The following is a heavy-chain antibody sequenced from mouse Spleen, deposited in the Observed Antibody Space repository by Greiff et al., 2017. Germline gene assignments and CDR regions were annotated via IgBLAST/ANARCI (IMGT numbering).Heavy chain of an antibody. J-gene: IGHJ1*01. V-gene: IGHV1-55*01. CDR1: GYTFTSYW. D-gene: IGHD1-1*01. CDR3: ARSTTVVATPWYFDV. Sequence: QVQLQQPGAELVKPGASVKMSCKASGYTFTSYWITWVKQRPGQGLEWIGDIYPGSGSTNYNEKFKSKATLTVDTSSSTAYMQLSSLTSEDSAVYYCARSTTVVATPWYFDVGGAGTTVTVSS. CDR2: IYPGSGST.